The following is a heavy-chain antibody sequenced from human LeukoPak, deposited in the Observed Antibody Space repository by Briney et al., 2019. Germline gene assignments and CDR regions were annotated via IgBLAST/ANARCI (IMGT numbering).Heavy chain of an antibody. CDR2: IKSKTDGGTT. Sequence: GGSLRLSCAASGFTFSNAWMSWVRQSPGRGLEWVGRIKSKTDGGTTDYAAPVKGRFTISRDDSRNTLYLQMNSLKSEDTAVYYCSTLTGTTSYYYHYYMDVWGKGTTVTISS. V-gene: IGHV3-15*01. J-gene: IGHJ6*03. CDR1: GFTFSNAW. D-gene: IGHD1-20*01. CDR3: STLTGTTSYYYHYYMDV.